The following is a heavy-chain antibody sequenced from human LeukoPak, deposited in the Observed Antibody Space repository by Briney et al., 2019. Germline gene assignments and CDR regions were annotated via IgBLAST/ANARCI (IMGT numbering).Heavy chain of an antibody. V-gene: IGHV1-69*05. D-gene: IGHD5-24*01. CDR1: GGTFSSYA. Sequence: SVKVSCKASGGTFSSYAISWVRQAPGQGLEWMGGIIPIFGTANYAQKFQGRVTITTDESTSTAYMELSSLRSEDSAVYYCARSEVGDGYNFYYYYYYMDVWGKGTTVTVSS. J-gene: IGHJ6*03. CDR3: ARSEVGDGYNFYYYYYYMDV. CDR2: IIPIFGTA.